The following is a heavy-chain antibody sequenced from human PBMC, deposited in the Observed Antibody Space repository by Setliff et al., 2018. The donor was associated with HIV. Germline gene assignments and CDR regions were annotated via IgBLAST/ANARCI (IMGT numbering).Heavy chain of an antibody. CDR1: GYTFTSYD. J-gene: IGHJ6*02. CDR2: ISAYNGNT. V-gene: IGHV1-18*01. Sequence: ASVKVSCKASGYTFTSYDISWVRQAPGQGLEWMGWISAYNGNTNYAQKLQGRVTMTTDTSTSTAYMELRSLRSDDTAVYYCAREIGDCYGSSGYYPPTDYYYGMDVWGQGTTVTVSS. CDR3: AREIGDCYGSSGYYPPTDYYYGMDV. D-gene: IGHD3-22*01.